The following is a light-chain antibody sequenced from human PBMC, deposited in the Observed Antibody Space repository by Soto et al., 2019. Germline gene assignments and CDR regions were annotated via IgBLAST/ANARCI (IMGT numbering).Light chain of an antibody. V-gene: IGLV1-51*01. CDR2: DNN. Sequence: QSVLTQPPSVSAAPGRKVTISCSGSSSNIGNNAVSWYQQLPGTAPKLLIYDNNQRPSGIPDRFSGSKSGTSATLGITGLQTGDEADYYCGTWDSSLSSGVFGGGTQLTVL. CDR1: SSNIGNNA. J-gene: IGLJ2*01. CDR3: GTWDSSLSSGV.